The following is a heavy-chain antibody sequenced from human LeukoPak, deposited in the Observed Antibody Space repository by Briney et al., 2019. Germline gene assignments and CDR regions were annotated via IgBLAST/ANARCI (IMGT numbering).Heavy chain of an antibody. J-gene: IGHJ5*02. CDR1: GFTFSGYA. V-gene: IGHV3-23*01. D-gene: IGHD6-13*01. CDR3: AKGAAAGLVDWFDP. Sequence: GGSLRLSCAASGFTFSGYALMWVRQAPGKGLEWVSSITGRGDETFYADSVKGRFSLSRDNSKNMLYLQMYSLGAEDTAIYYCAKGAAAGLVDWFDPWGQGTLVTVSS. CDR2: ITGRGDET.